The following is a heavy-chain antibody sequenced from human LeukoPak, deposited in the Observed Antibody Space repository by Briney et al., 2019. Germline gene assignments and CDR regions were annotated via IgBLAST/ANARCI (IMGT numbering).Heavy chain of an antibody. CDR1: GGSFSGYY. J-gene: IGHJ6*04. CDR3: ARERQLTVYHYYGMDV. Sequence: SETLSLTCAVYGGSFSGYYWSWIRQPPGKGLEWIGEINHSGSTNYNPSLKSRVTISVDTSKNQFSLKLSSVTAADTAVYYCARERQLTVYHYYGMDVWGKGTTVTVSS. CDR2: INHSGST. V-gene: IGHV4-34*01. D-gene: IGHD6-13*01.